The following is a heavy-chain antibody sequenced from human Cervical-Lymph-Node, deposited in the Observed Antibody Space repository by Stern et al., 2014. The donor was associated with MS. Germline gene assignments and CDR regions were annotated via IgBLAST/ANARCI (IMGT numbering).Heavy chain of an antibody. D-gene: IGHD3-16*01. CDR3: ARDKERAGGAFDV. CDR1: GFTFTIYT. V-gene: IGHV3-48*02. J-gene: IGHJ3*01. CDR2: SDGSTI. Sequence: EVQLVESGGGLVQPGGSLRLSCAASGFTFTIYTMSSDGSTIYYADSVKGRFTISRDNAKNSLYLQMNSLRDEDTAVYYCARDKERAGGAFDVWGQGTMVTVSS.